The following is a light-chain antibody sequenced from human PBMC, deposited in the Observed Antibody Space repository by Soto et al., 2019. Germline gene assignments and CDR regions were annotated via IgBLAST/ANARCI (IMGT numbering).Light chain of an antibody. V-gene: IGKV3-20*01. CDR1: QTVTVNS. Sequence: EIVLTQSPGTLSLSPGEGATLSCRASQTVTVNSLAWYQQTPGQTPRLLIYAASTRATGIPDRFNGSGSGTDFVLTISRLEPEDFAMYYCQQYGESPFTFGPGTKVDI. J-gene: IGKJ3*01. CDR3: QQYGESPFT. CDR2: AAS.